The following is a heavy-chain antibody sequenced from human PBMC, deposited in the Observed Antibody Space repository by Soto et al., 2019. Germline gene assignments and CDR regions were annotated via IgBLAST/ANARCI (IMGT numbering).Heavy chain of an antibody. Sequence: PGGSLRLSCAASGFTFSNAWMNWVRQAPWKGLEWVGRIKSKTDGGTTDYAAPVKGRFTISRDDSKNTLYLQMNSLKTEDTAVYYCTYPGELTWIQLWLGLNAFDIWGQGTMVTVSS. J-gene: IGHJ3*02. CDR2: IKSKTDGGTT. CDR3: TYPGELTWIQLWLGLNAFDI. V-gene: IGHV3-15*07. D-gene: IGHD5-18*01. CDR1: GFTFSNAW.